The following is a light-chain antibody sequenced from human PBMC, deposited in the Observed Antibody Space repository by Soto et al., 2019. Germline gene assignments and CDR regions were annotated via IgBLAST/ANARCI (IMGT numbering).Light chain of an antibody. CDR1: SSDVGAYNY. CDR2: DVN. J-gene: IGLJ1*01. CDR3: CSYAGTYTLFV. Sequence: QSALTQPRSVSGSPGQSVTISCTGTSSDVGAYNYVSWYQQHPGKAPKLMIYDVNKRPSGVPDRSSGSKSGNTASLTISGLQAEDEADYYCCSYAGTYTLFVFGTGTKVTVL. V-gene: IGLV2-11*01.